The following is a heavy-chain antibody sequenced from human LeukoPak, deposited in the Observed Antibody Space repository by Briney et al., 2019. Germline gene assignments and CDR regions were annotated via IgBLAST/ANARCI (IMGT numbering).Heavy chain of an antibody. CDR1: GCILTGYY. Sequence: ASVKVSCKASGCILTGYYMHWVRQAPGQGLEWMGWINPNSGDTNYAQKFQGRVTMTRDTSISTAYMELSRLRSDDTAVYYCARVRYRLAETYIDYWGQGTLVTVSS. V-gene: IGHV1-2*02. CDR2: INPNSGDT. D-gene: IGHD3-16*01. CDR3: ARVRYRLAETYIDY. J-gene: IGHJ4*02.